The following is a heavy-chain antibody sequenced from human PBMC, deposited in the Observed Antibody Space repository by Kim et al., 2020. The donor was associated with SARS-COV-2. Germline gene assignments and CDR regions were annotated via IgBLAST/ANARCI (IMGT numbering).Heavy chain of an antibody. D-gene: IGHD3-16*01. J-gene: IGHJ3*02. CDR3: AKDGDTSTTRTDSLDI. CDR2: ISGSGATT. CDR1: GFTFRTYA. Sequence: GGSLRLSCATSGFTFRTYAISWVRQAPGKGLEWLSAISGSGATTHYADSVKGRFTISRDNSMNTLSLQMTSLRVEDTALYYCAKDGDTSTTRTDSLDIWGQGTMVTVSS. V-gene: IGHV3-23*01.